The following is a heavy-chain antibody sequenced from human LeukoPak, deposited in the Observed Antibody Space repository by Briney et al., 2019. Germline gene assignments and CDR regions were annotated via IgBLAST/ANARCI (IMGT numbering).Heavy chain of an antibody. CDR3: AREAALVSDFDC. CDR1: GFIFSTYS. D-gene: IGHD3-16*01. J-gene: IGHJ4*02. Sequence: GGSLRLSCAASGFIFSTYSMSWVRQAPVKVLEWVSYISTSSTTIYYADSVKGRFTISRDNARNSLYLQMNSLRAEDTAVYYCAREAALVSDFDCWGQGTLVTVSS. CDR2: ISTSSTTI. V-gene: IGHV3-48*01.